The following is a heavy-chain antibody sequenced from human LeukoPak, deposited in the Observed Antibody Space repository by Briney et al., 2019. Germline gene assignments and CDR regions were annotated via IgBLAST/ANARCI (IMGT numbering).Heavy chain of an antibody. V-gene: IGHV1-2*02. Sequence: ASVKVSCKASGYTFTGYYMHWVRQAPGQGLEWMGWINPNSGGTNYAQKFQGRVTMTRDTSISTAYMELSRLRSDDTAVYYCARLRVGATYYFDYWGQGTLVTVSS. J-gene: IGHJ4*02. CDR2: INPNSGGT. CDR3: ARLRVGATYYFDY. D-gene: IGHD1-26*01. CDR1: GYTFTGYY.